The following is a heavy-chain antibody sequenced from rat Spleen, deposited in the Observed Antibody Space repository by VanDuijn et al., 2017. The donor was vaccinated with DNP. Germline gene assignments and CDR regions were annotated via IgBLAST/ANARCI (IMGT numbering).Heavy chain of an antibody. D-gene: IGHD1-6*01. CDR1: GFTFSTFP. V-gene: IGHV5-46*01. CDR3: TRGVYYGSSWAFDY. CDR2: ISPNGIFS. Sequence: EVQLVESGGGLVQPGRSMKLSCAASGFTFSTFPMAWVRQAPTKGLEWVATISPNGIFSYYRDSVKGRFTVSRDNAKSSLYLQMDSLRSEDTATYYCTRGVYYGSSWAFDYWGHGVMVTVSS. J-gene: IGHJ2*01.